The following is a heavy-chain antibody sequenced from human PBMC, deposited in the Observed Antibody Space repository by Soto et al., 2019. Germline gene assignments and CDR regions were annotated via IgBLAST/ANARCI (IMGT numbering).Heavy chain of an antibody. CDR2: IIPMFGTP. V-gene: IGHV1-69*01. J-gene: IGHJ6*02. Sequence: QVQLVQSGAEVKKPGSSVKVSCKASGGTFSKYAISWVRQAPGQGPEWMGGIIPMFGTPNYAQRFQGRVTITADESTSTAYMELSSLRSEDTAVYYCARGTVLNRPGVNYNDMDVWGQGTTVTVSS. D-gene: IGHD1-1*01. CDR1: GGTFSKYA. CDR3: ARGTVLNRPGVNYNDMDV.